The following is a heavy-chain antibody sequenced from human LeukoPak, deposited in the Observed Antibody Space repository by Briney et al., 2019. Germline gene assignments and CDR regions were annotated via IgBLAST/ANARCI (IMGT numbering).Heavy chain of an antibody. D-gene: IGHD3-22*01. J-gene: IGHJ3*02. CDR1: GFTFSSYE. CDR3: ARIFDSSGYPDDAFDI. Sequence: GGSLRLSCAASGFTFSSYEMNWVRQAPGKGLEWVSYISRSGSEMYYADSVKGRFTISRDNAKNSLYLQMNSLRAEDTAVFYCARIFDSSGYPDDAFDIWGQGTMVTVSS. CDR2: ISRSGSEM. V-gene: IGHV3-48*03.